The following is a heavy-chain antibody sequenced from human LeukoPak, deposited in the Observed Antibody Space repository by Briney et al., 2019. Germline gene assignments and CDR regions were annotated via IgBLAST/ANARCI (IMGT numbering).Heavy chain of an antibody. D-gene: IGHD3-16*01. V-gene: IGHV4-39*01. CDR2: IYYSGST. J-gene: IGHJ4*02. Sequence: SETLSLTCTVSGGSISSTTYYWDWIRQPPGKGLEWIGTIYYSGSTYYNPSLKSRVTISVDTSKSQFALNLSSVTAADTAVYYCARLITAFQAFDSWGQGTLVTVSS. CDR1: GGSISSTTYY. CDR3: ARLITAFQAFDS.